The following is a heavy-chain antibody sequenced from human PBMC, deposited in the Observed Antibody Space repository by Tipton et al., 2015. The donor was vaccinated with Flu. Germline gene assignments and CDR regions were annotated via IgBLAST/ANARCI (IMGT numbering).Heavy chain of an antibody. CDR3: ARDSYYDSSGYYYYGMDV. CDR2: IYYSGST. J-gene: IGHJ6*02. CDR1: GGSISSYY. Sequence: TLSLTCTVSGGSISSYYWSWILQPPGKGLEWIGYIYYSGSTNYNPSLKSRVTISVDTSKNQFSLKLSSVTAADTAVYYCARDSYYDSSGYYYYGMDVWGQGTTVTVSS. V-gene: IGHV4-59*01. D-gene: IGHD3-22*01.